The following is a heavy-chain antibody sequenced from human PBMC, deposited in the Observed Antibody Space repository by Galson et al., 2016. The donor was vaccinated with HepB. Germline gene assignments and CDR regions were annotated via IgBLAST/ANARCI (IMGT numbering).Heavy chain of an antibody. V-gene: IGHV4-30-2*01. D-gene: IGHD2-21*02. Sequence: LSLTCSVSGVSITSGGYSWSWIRQPPGKGLEWIGYIHHSGSTYYHPSLRSRVTISVDTSRNQFSLKLSSVTAADTARYYCARGRTHCGGDCYSDPFEYWGQGTLVTVSS. J-gene: IGHJ4*02. CDR3: ARGRTHCGGDCYSDPFEY. CDR2: IHHSGST. CDR1: GVSITSGGYS.